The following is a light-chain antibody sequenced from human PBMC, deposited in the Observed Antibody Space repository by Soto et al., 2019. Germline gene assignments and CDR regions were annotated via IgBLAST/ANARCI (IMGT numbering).Light chain of an antibody. J-gene: IGLJ1*01. CDR2: EVS. Sequence: QSVLTQPASVSGSPGQSITISCTGTSSDVGGYNYVSWYQQHPGKAPKLMIYEVSNRPSGVSNRFSGSKSGNKASLTISGLQAEDEAHYYCTLYTSKSKYVFGTGSKV. V-gene: IGLV2-14*01. CDR3: TLYTSKSKYV. CDR1: SSDVGGYNY.